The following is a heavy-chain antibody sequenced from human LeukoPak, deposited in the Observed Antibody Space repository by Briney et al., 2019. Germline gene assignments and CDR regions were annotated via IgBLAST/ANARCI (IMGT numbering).Heavy chain of an antibody. CDR3: VRFRYCSGGSCYGDVFDI. J-gene: IGHJ3*02. D-gene: IGHD2-15*01. V-gene: IGHV3-23*01. CDR2: ISGSGGST. Sequence: QSGGSLRLSCAASGFTFSSYAMSWVRQAPGKGVEWVSAISGSGGSTYYADSVKGRFTISRDNSKNTLYLQMNSLRAEDTAVYYCVRFRYCSGGSCYGDVFDIWGQGTMVTVSS. CDR1: GFTFSSYA.